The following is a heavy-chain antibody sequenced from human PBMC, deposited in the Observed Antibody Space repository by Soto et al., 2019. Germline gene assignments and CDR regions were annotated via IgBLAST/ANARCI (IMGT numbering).Heavy chain of an antibody. J-gene: IGHJ4*02. Sequence: PSETLSLTCTVSGGSINSYYWSWIRQPPGKRLEWIGYIFYSGSTNYNPSLTSRVTISVYTPKNQFSLKLSSVTAADTAVYYCARVGFSGAAQLDYWRQGTQVSVSA. V-gene: IGHV4-59*01. CDR1: GGSINSYY. D-gene: IGHD1-1*01. CDR2: IFYSGST. CDR3: ARVGFSGAAQLDY.